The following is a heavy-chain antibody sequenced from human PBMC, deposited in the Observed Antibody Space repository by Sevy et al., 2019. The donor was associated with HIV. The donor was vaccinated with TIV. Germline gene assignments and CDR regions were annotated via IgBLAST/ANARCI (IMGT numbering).Heavy chain of an antibody. J-gene: IGHJ4*02. CDR3: ARAAIAAPGAPFDD. V-gene: IGHV4-34*01. CDR1: GGSFSGDF. D-gene: IGHD6-13*01. CDR2: INHRGAT. Sequence: SETLSLTCAVYGGSFSGDFWSWIRQPPGKGPEWIGEINHRGATSDNSLFKSRVSISIDTSRKQFSLKLTSVTAADTAVYYCARAAIAAPGAPFDDGGQGTLVTVS.